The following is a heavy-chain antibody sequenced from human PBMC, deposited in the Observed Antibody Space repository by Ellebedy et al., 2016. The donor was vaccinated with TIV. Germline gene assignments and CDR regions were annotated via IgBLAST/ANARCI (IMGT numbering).Heavy chain of an antibody. J-gene: IGHJ3*02. V-gene: IGHV4-39*01. CDR1: GGSISGSSSY. CDR3: ARGSDLVRGVATAFDI. CDR2: IFYTGSA. Sequence: MPSETLSLTCTVSGGSISGSSSYWGWIRQPPGKGLEWIGSIFYTGSAYYNVPLQSRVTISMDTSKNQFSLRLSSLTAADMAVYYCARGSDLVRGVATAFDIWGQGTLVTVSS. D-gene: IGHD3-10*01.